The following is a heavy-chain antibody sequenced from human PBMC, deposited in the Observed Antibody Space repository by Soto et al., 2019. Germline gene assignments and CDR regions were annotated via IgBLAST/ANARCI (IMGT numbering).Heavy chain of an antibody. Sequence: EVQLLESGGGLVQPGGSLRLSCAASGFTFTNYAMNWVRHSPGKGLEWVASVIGTGIDTYHAASVKGRFTISRDNSRNTMYLEMNRLRAEDTAMYHCAKATRGQCIGAHFYAFDFGGQGILVTVS. CDR1: GFTFTNYA. D-gene: IGHD2-15*01. J-gene: IGHJ4*02. CDR3: AKATRGQCIGAHFYAFDF. CDR2: VIGTGIDT. V-gene: IGHV3-23*01.